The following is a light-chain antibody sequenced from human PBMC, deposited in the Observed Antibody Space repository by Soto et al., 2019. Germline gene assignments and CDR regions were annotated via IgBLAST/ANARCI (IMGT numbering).Light chain of an antibody. V-gene: IGLV2-14*01. Sequence: QSALTQPASVSGSPGQSITISCTGTGSDVGGYKYVSWYQQLPGKAPKLMIYDVSYRPSGVSDRFSGSKSGNTASLIISGLQAEDEADYYCSSYASSSPFVSGTGTKVTVL. CDR1: GSDVGGYKY. CDR3: SSYASSSPFV. J-gene: IGLJ1*01. CDR2: DVS.